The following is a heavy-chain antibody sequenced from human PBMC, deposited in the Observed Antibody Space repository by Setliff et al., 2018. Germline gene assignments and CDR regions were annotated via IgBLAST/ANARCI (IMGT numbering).Heavy chain of an antibody. Sequence: GESLKISCKGSGYNFRNYWIAWVRQMPGKGLEWLGIIYPGDSDTRYSPSFQGQVRFSVDKSISTAYLQWSSLQASDTATYYCARVVGSVGMGVDYWGQGTLVTVSS. CDR2: IYPGDSDT. J-gene: IGHJ4*02. D-gene: IGHD2-15*01. CDR1: GYNFRNYW. V-gene: IGHV5-51*01. CDR3: ARVVGSVGMGVDY.